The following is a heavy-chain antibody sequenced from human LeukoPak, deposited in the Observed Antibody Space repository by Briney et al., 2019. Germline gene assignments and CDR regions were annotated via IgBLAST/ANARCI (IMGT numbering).Heavy chain of an antibody. CDR3: ARAQDMIRGVTSVYYYYYLDV. V-gene: IGHV1-69*13. Sequence: SVKVSCKASGGTFNSYDISWARQAPGQGLEWMGGIIPMFGTANYAQKFQGRVTITPYVSTSTAYLELSSLRSEDTAVYYCARAQDMIRGVTSVYYYYYLDVWGKGTTVTVSS. D-gene: IGHD3-10*01. J-gene: IGHJ6*03. CDR2: IIPMFGTA. CDR1: GGTFNSYD.